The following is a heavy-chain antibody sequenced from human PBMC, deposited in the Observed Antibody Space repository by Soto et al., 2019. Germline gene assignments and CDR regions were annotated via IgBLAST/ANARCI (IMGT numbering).Heavy chain of an antibody. J-gene: IGHJ4*02. V-gene: IGHV4-39*01. CDR3: ASRPAGVVAPASLMRFDY. D-gene: IGHD2-15*01. Sequence: QLQLQESGPGLVKPSETLSLTCTVSGGSISSTSYYWGWIRQPPGKGLEWIGSIYYSGSTYDNPSLKSRVTISVDTSKNQLSLKLTSVTAADTAVYYCASRPAGVVAPASLMRFDYWGQGTLATVSS. CDR1: GGSISSTSYY. CDR2: IYYSGST.